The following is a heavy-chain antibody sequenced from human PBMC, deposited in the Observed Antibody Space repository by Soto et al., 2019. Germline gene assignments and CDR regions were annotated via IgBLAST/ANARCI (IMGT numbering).Heavy chain of an antibody. Sequence: PGESLKISCKGSGYSFTSYWIAWVRQMPGKGLEWMGLISPGGSDTKYGPSFQGQVTISADKSISTASLQWSSLKASDTATYYCARLVGVVTASYHFDYWGQGTLVTVSS. CDR3: ARLVGVVTASYHFDY. J-gene: IGHJ4*02. CDR1: GYSFTSYW. CDR2: ISPGGSDT. D-gene: IGHD2-21*02. V-gene: IGHV5-51*01.